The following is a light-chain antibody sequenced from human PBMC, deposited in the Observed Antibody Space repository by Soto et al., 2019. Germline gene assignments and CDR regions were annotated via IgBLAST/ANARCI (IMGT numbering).Light chain of an antibody. CDR1: QGISSY. CDR3: QQYYSYPQT. Sequence: AIRMTQSPSSLSASTGVRVTITCRARQGISSYLAWYQQKPGKAPKLLIYAASTLQSGVPSRFSGSGSGTDFTLTSSCLQSEDFATYYCQQYYSYPQTFGQGTKVEIK. V-gene: IGKV1-8*01. J-gene: IGKJ1*01. CDR2: AAS.